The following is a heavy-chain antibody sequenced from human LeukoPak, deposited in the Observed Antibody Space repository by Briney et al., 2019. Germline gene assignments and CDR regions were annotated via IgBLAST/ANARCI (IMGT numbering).Heavy chain of an antibody. V-gene: IGHV1-18*01. J-gene: IGHJ5*02. Sequence: ASVKVSCKASGYTFTSYAISWVRQAPGQGLEWMGWIGAYNGNTNYAQKLQGRVAMTTDTSTSTAYMELRSLRSDDTAVYYCARVRDYWSGAYNSFDPWGQGTLVTVSS. CDR2: IGAYNGNT. CDR1: GYTFTSYA. CDR3: ARVRDYWSGAYNSFDP. D-gene: IGHD3-3*01.